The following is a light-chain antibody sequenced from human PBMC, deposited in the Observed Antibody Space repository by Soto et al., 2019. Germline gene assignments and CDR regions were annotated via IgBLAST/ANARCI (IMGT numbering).Light chain of an antibody. J-gene: IGKJ1*01. V-gene: IGKV4-1*01. CDR3: RQPSSLLGM. Sequence: KSVQSVLSSSNNKNYLAWYQQKPGQPPKLLIYWASTRESGVPDRFSFTGSGTHSTFACGRGIPEDAVFYSRRQPSSLLGMCGQGTKVDIK. CDR2: WAS. CDR1: QSVLSSSNNKNY.